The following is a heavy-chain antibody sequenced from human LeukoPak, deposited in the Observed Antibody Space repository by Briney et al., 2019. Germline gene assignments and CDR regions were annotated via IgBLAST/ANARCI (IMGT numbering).Heavy chain of an antibody. CDR1: GYSFTSYW. Sequence: GESLKISCKGSGYSFTSYWIGWVRQMPGKGLEWMGIIYPGDSDTRYSPSFQGQVTISADKSISTAYLQWSSLKASDTAMYYCAWVGAVAGTAHGSFDYWGQGTLVTVSS. J-gene: IGHJ4*02. CDR3: AWVGAVAGTAHGSFDY. V-gene: IGHV5-51*01. CDR2: IYPGDSDT. D-gene: IGHD6-19*01.